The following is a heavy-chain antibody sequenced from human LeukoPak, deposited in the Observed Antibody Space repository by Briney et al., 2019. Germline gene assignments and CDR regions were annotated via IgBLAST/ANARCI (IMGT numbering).Heavy chain of an antibody. CDR1: GFSFSNYF. J-gene: IGHJ4*02. CDR2: ITNSGRST. V-gene: IGHV3-11*04. D-gene: IGHD1-26*01. CDR3: AREASGNYYVFDS. Sequence: GGSLRLSCEASGFSFSNYFISWIRQAPGKGLEWVSYITNSGRSTNYADAVKGRFTISRDNTKKSVYLEMTDLRPEDTAVYYCAREASGNYYVFDSWGQGTLVTVCS.